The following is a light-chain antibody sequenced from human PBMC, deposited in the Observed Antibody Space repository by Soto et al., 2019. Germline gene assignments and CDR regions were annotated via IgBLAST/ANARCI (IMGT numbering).Light chain of an antibody. J-gene: IGKJ4*01. CDR2: DAS. Sequence: EIVLTQSPATLSLSPGERATLSCRASQSVSSYLAWYQQKPGQAPRLLIYDASNRATGIPARCSGSGSGTDFTLTISSLEPEDFSIDYCPQRSNRPKLTFGGVTKVEIK. CDR1: QSVSSY. V-gene: IGKV3-11*01. CDR3: PQRSNRPKLT.